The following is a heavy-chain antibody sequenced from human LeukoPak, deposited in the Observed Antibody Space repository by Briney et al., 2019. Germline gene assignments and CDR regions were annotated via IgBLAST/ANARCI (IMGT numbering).Heavy chain of an antibody. J-gene: IGHJ4*02. D-gene: IGHD5-24*01. Sequence: PGGSLRLSCAASGFTFSSYAMHWVRQAPGKGLGWVAVISYDGSNKYYADSVKGRFTISRDNSKNTLFLQMNSLRGEDTAVYYCARDRTRDGYNQGRVFDYWGQGTLVTVSS. CDR2: ISYDGSNK. CDR3: ARDRTRDGYNQGRVFDY. CDR1: GFTFSSYA. V-gene: IGHV3-30-3*01.